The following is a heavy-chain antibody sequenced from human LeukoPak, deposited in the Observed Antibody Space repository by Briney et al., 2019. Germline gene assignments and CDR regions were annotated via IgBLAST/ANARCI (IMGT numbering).Heavy chain of an antibody. V-gene: IGHV1-69*13. CDR1: GVTFSSYA. D-gene: IGHD4-17*01. CDR2: IIPIFGTA. J-gene: IGHJ4*02. CDR3: VTDRQVSRNDYGDYVIFAATY. Sequence: ASVKVSCKASGVTFSSYAISWVRQAPGQGLEWMGGIIPIFGTANYAQKFQGRVTITADESTSTAYMELSSLRSEDTAVYYCVTDRQVSRNDYGDYVIFAATYWGQGTLVTVSS.